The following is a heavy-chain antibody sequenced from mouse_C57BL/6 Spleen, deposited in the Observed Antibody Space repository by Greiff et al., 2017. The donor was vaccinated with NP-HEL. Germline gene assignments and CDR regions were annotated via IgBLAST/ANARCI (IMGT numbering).Heavy chain of an antibody. CDR2: FYPGSGSI. Sequence: VQLQQSGAELVKPGASVKLSCKASGYTFTEYTIHWVKQRSGQGLEWIGWFYPGSGSIKYNEKFKDKATLTADKSSSTVYMELSRLTSEDSAVYFCARHEDERIYDGYWYFDVWGTGTTVTVSS. D-gene: IGHD2-3*01. CDR1: GYTFTEYT. CDR3: ARHEDERIYDGYWYFDV. J-gene: IGHJ1*03. V-gene: IGHV1-62-2*01.